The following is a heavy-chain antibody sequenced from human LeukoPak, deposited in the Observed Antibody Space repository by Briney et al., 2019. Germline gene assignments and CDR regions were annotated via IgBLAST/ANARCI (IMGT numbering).Heavy chain of an antibody. CDR3: ARFSGVVAEGRFDY. J-gene: IGHJ4*02. CDR1: GYTFTGYY. Sequence: GASVKVSCKASGYTFTGYYMHWVRQAPGQGLEWMGWINPNSGGTNYAQKFQGRVTMTRDTSISTAYMELSRLRSDDTAVYYCARFSGVVAEGRFDYWGQGTLVTVSS. CDR2: INPNSGGT. V-gene: IGHV1-2*02. D-gene: IGHD1-26*01.